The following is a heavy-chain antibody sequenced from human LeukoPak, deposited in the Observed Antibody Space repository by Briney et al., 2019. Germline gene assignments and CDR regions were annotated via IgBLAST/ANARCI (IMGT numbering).Heavy chain of an antibody. V-gene: IGHV3-30*03. CDR1: GFTFSSYG. D-gene: IGHD5-12*01. CDR2: ISYDGSNK. CDR3: ARGSRAIVATKFARGRYMDV. Sequence: GGSLRLSCAASGFTFSSYGMHWVRQAPGKGLEWVAVISYDGSNKYYADSVKGRFTISRDNSKNTLYLQMNSLRTEDTAVYYCARGSRAIVATKFARGRYMDVWGKGTTVTVSS. J-gene: IGHJ6*03.